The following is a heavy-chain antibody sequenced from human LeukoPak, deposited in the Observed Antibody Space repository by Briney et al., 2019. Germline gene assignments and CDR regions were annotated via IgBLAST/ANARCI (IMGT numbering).Heavy chain of an antibody. D-gene: IGHD2-15*01. V-gene: IGHV5-51*01. J-gene: IGHJ6*03. CDR2: IYPGDSDA. Sequence: HGESLKISCKGSGYSFSNYWIAWVRQMPGTGLEWMGIIYPGDSDARYSPSFQGQVTISADKSNSTPYLQWRSLKASDTAIYFCARQAVVASSLYYYFLDVWGTGTTVTVSS. CDR1: GYSFSNYW. CDR3: ARQAVVASSLYYYFLDV.